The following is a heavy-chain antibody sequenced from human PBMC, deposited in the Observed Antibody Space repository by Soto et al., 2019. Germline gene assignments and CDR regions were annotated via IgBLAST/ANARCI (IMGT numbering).Heavy chain of an antibody. D-gene: IGHD2-2*01. CDR3: AKDAHIGVVPAAIGN. J-gene: IGHJ4*02. Sequence: QVQLVESGGGVVQPGRSLRLSCAASGFTFSSYGMHWVRQAPGKGLEWVAVISYDGSNNYEADAVKGRFTISRDNSKNALYLQMNSLRAEDTAVYYCAKDAHIGVVPAAIGNWGQGTLVTVSS. CDR1: GFTFSSYG. CDR2: ISYDGSNN. V-gene: IGHV3-30*18.